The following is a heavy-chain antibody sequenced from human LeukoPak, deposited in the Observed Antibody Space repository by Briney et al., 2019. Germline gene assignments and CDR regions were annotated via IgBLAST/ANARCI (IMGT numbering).Heavy chain of an antibody. D-gene: IGHD6-13*01. CDR3: ASMGYSSSWYGAFVY. Sequence: SETLSLTCTASGGSISSSSYYWGWIRQPPGKGLEWIGSIYYSGSTYYNPSLKSRVTISVDTSKNQFSLKLSSVTAADTAVYYCASMGYSSSWYGAFVYWGQGTLVTVSS. CDR2: IYYSGST. J-gene: IGHJ4*02. V-gene: IGHV4-39*01. CDR1: GGSISSSSYY.